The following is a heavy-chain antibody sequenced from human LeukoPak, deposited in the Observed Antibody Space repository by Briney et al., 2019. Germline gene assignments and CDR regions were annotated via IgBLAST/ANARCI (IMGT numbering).Heavy chain of an antibody. CDR2: ISGSGGSA. CDR3: AKRAVAGAYFDY. V-gene: IGHV3-23*01. CDR1: GFTFSSYA. J-gene: IGHJ4*02. Sequence: GGSLRLSCAASGFTFSSYAMSWVRHAPGKGLEWVSAISGSGGSAYYADSVKGRFTISRDNSKNALYLQMNSLRAEDTAVYYCAKRAVAGAYFDYWGQGTLVTLSS. D-gene: IGHD6-19*01.